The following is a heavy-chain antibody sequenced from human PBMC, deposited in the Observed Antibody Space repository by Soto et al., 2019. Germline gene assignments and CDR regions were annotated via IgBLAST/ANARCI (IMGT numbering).Heavy chain of an antibody. CDR1: GFTFSSYG. D-gene: IGHD6-13*01. V-gene: IGHV3-33*01. Sequence: PGGSLRLSCAASGFTFSSYGMHWVRQAPGKGLEWVAVIWYDGSNKYYADSVKGRFTISRDNSKNTLYLQMNSLRAEDTAVYYCARDFRYRIAAAGIFDYWGQGTLVTVSS. CDR2: IWYDGSNK. CDR3: ARDFRYRIAAAGIFDY. J-gene: IGHJ4*02.